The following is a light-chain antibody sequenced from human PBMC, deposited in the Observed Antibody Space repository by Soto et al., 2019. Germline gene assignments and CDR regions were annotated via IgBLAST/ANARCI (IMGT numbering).Light chain of an antibody. CDR3: QQFGRSPYT. V-gene: IGKV3-20*01. CDR2: GAS. CDR1: QSISSNY. Sequence: EFVLTQSPGTLSLSPGERATLVCRASQSISSNYLAWYQQKPGQAPRLLIYGASSRATGIPDRFSGSGSGTDFTLTISRLEPEDSAVYYCQQFGRSPYTFGQGTQLEIK. J-gene: IGKJ2*01.